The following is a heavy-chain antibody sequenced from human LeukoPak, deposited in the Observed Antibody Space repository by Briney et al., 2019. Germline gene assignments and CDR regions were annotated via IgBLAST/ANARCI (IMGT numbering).Heavy chain of an antibody. CDR2: IYENGGTT. CDR3: AKAKEYYDFWSGYYRGDTYYYYGMDV. V-gene: IGHV3-23*01. CDR1: GFTFRSHA. Sequence: PGGSLRLSCVGSGFTFRSHAMSWVRQAPEKGLEFVSGIYENGGTTYYADSVKGRFSISRDNSKNTLYLQMDSLRGEDTAVYYCAKAKEYYDFWSGYYRGDTYYYYGMDVWGQGTTVTVSS. D-gene: IGHD3-3*01. J-gene: IGHJ6*02.